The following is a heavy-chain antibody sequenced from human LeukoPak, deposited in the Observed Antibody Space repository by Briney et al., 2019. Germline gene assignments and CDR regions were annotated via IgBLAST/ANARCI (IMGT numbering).Heavy chain of an antibody. CDR3: ARVYRNRPADY. CDR2: INPNSGGT. CDR1: GYTFTGYY. J-gene: IGHJ4*02. D-gene: IGHD2/OR15-2a*01. Sequence: ASVKVSCKASGYTFTGYYMHWVRRAPGQGLEWMGWINPNSGGTNHAQKFQGRVTMTRDTSISTAYMELSRLRSDDTAVYYCARVYRNRPADYWGQGTLVTVSS. V-gene: IGHV1-2*02.